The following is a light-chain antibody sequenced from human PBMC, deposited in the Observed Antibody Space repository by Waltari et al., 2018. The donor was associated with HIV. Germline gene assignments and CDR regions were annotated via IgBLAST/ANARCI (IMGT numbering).Light chain of an antibody. J-gene: IGLJ3*02. CDR1: TFNLAHNL. Sequence: QSVLIQPPSAPGTPGQRVTIPCSGSTFNLAHNLVFWYHQLPGTAPTLLIDGINQRPAGVHDRFATSKSGTSASLAISGRRSEDEVDYYCAAWDDSLTGWVFGGGTKLTVL. V-gene: IGLV1-47*01. CDR3: AAWDDSLTGWV. CDR2: GIN.